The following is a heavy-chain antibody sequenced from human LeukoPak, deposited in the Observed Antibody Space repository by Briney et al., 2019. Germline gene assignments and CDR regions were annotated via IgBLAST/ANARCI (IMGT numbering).Heavy chain of an antibody. J-gene: IGHJ2*01. Sequence: ASVKLSCKASGYTFISYGISWVRQAPGQGLERMGWISAYNGNTSYAQKLQGRVTMTTDTSTSTAYMELRSLRSDDTAVYYCARGIGSGSHRYFDLRGRGTLVTVSS. CDR2: ISAYNGNT. CDR3: ARGIGSGSHRYFDL. CDR1: GYTFISYG. D-gene: IGHD3-10*01. V-gene: IGHV1-18*01.